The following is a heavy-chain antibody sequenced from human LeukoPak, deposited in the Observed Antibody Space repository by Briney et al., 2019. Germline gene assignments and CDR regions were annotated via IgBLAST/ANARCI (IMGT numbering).Heavy chain of an antibody. V-gene: IGHV4-59*01. D-gene: IGHD3-22*01. CDR3: ARDTYYYDSSGYSLFDY. CDR1: GDSISSYY. Sequence: SETLSLTCTVSGDSISSYYWSWIRQPPGKGLEWIGYIYHSGSTNYNPSLKSRVTISVDTSKNQFSLKLSSVTAADTAVYYCARDTYYYDSSGYSLFDYWGQGTLVTVSS. CDR2: IYHSGST. J-gene: IGHJ4*02.